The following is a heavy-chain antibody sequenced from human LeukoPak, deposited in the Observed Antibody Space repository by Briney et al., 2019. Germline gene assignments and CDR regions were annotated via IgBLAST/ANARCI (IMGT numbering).Heavy chain of an antibody. J-gene: IGHJ4*02. D-gene: IGHD4-23*01. CDR1: GYSFTNYY. CDR3: ARLEYRGNSGFDY. V-gene: IGHV1-46*01. Sequence: VASVKVSCKASGYSFTNYYIHWLRQAPGQGLEWMGVINPSGGSTTYSQKFQGRVTMTRDTSTSTVYMELSSLRSEDTAVFYCARLEYRGNSGFDYWGQGTLVTVSS. CDR2: INPSGGST.